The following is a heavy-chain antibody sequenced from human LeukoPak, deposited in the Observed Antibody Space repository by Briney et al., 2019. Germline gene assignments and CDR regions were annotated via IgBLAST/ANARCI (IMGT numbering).Heavy chain of an antibody. CDR3: ARDPGYYDSSGYNDAFDI. J-gene: IGHJ3*02. D-gene: IGHD3-22*01. Sequence: PSETLSLTCTVSGDSISSGGYYWSWIRQPPGKGLEWIGYIYYSGSTNYNPSLKSRVTISVDTSRNQFSLKLSSVTAADTAVYYCARDPGYYDSSGYNDAFDIWGQGTMVTVSS. V-gene: IGHV4-61*08. CDR2: IYYSGST. CDR1: GDSISSGGYY.